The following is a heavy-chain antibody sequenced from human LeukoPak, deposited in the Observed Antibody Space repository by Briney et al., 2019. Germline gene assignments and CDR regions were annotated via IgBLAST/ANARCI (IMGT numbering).Heavy chain of an antibody. CDR3: ARARHRFDSRGYYFDY. D-gene: IGHD3-22*01. CDR2: IDYSGST. Sequence: PSETLSLTCTVSGDSVNTINYFWGWLRQPPGKGLERIATIDYSGSTYYNPSLKTRLTISVDTSKNQFSVKLASVTATDTAVFYCARARHRFDSRGYYFDYWGQGKPVTVSS. V-gene: IGHV4-39*01. CDR1: GDSVNTINYF. J-gene: IGHJ4*02.